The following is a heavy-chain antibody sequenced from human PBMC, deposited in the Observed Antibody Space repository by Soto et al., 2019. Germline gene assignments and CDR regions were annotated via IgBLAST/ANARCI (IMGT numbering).Heavy chain of an antibody. V-gene: IGHV2-5*02. CDR2: IYWDDDK. D-gene: IGHD3-10*01. CDR3: AHVFGRRINHYVDY. J-gene: IGHJ4*02. Sequence: QITLKESGPTLVKPTQTLTLTCTFSGFSLSTYGMGMGWIRQPPGKAPEWLSVIYWDDDKRYSPSLKSRLTITKDTSKSQVVLTMTDVDPVYTATYYCAHVFGRRINHYVDYWGQGSLVTVSS. CDR1: GFSLSTYGMG.